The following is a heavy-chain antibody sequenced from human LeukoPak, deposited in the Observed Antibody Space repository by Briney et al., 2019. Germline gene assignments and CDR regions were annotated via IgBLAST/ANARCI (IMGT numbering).Heavy chain of an antibody. V-gene: IGHV3-53*01. CDR2: IYSDGST. J-gene: IGHJ4*02. CDR1: GFTFSSYW. Sequence: GGSLRLSCAASGFTFSSYWMNWVRQAPGKGLEWVSVIYSDGSTYYADSVKGRFTISRDNSKNTLYLQMYGLRAEDTAVYYCARERGRGRDSPWFDYWGQGTLVTVSS. D-gene: IGHD3-16*01. CDR3: ARERGRGRDSPWFDY.